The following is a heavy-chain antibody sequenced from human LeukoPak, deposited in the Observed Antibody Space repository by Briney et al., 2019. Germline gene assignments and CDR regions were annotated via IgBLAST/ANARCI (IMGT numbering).Heavy chain of an antibody. CDR3: AREVVRIAVADDAFDI. Sequence: PGGSLRLSCAASGFTFRDYYMSWIRQAPGKGLEWVSYISSSGSTIYYADSVKGRFTISRDNAKNSLYLQMNSLRAEDTAVYYCAREVVRIAVADDAFDIWGQGTMVTVSS. V-gene: IGHV3-11*04. J-gene: IGHJ3*02. CDR2: ISSSGSTI. D-gene: IGHD6-19*01. CDR1: GFTFRDYY.